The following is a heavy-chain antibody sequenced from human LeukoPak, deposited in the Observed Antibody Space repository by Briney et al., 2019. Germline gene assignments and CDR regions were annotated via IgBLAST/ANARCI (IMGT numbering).Heavy chain of an antibody. J-gene: IGHJ4*02. CDR2: IRYDGSSK. CDR3: AKDPLSGYSSSWSVSSFDY. V-gene: IGHV3-30*02. D-gene: IGHD6-13*01. CDR1: GFTFRSYG. Sequence: GGSLRLSCAASGFTFRSYGMHWVRQAPGKGLEWVAFIRYDGSSKYYADAVKGRFTISRDNSKNTLYLQMNSLRAEDTAVYYCAKDPLSGYSSSWSVSSFDYWGQGTLVTVSS.